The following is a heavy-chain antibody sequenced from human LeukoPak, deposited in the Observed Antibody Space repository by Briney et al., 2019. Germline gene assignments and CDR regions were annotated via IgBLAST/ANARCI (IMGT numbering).Heavy chain of an antibody. D-gene: IGHD2-15*01. V-gene: IGHV3-66*01. CDR3: ASENGYCSGGSCDNWFDP. J-gene: IGHJ5*02. CDR2: IYSGGST. CDR1: GFTVSSNH. Sequence: GGSLRLSCAASGFTVSSNHMSWVRQAPGKGLEWVSVIYSGGSTYYADSVKGRFTISRDNSKNTLYLQMNSLRAEDTAVYYCASENGYCSGGSCDNWFDPWGQGTLVTVSS.